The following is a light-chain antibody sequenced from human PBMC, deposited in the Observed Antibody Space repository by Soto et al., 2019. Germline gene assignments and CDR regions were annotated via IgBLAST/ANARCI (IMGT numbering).Light chain of an antibody. CDR2: LGP. CDR3: IQTLQTPWT. V-gene: IGKV2-28*01. CDR1: QSLLHSNGYNY. J-gene: IGKJ1*01. Sequence: DIVMTQSPLSLPVTPGEPASISCRSSQSLLHSNGYNYLSWYIQKPGRSPQLLIYLGPHRASVVPDRVSGSGSGTDFTLKISRVEAEDVGVYYYIQTLQTPWTFGQGTKVEIK.